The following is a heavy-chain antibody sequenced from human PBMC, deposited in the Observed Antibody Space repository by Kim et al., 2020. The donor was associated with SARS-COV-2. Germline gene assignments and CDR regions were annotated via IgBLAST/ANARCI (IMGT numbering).Heavy chain of an antibody. V-gene: IGHV3-23*01. Sequence: GGSLRLSCAASGFTFSTYAMSWVRQAPGKGLEWVSGISGSGGSTYYADSVKGRFTISRDNAKNTLYLQMNSLRAEDTAVYYCAKAPELLWFGESSFDYWGQGTLVTVSS. J-gene: IGHJ4*02. CDR1: GFTFSTYA. D-gene: IGHD3-10*01. CDR3: AKAPELLWFGESSFDY. CDR2: ISGSGGST.